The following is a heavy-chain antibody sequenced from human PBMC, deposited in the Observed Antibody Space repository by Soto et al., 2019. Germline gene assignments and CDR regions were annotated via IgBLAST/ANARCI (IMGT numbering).Heavy chain of an antibody. V-gene: IGHV3-15*01. CDR1: GFTVSSNY. CDR2: IKSKSHGGTT. Sequence: PGGSLRLSCAASGFTVSSNYMSWVRQAPGKGLEWVGRIKSKSHGGTTDFAAPVKGRFAISRDDSKSIAYMEMNSLKIEDTAVFYCSTDSYSDLPVVGLDNWGHGILVTVSS. D-gene: IGHD1-26*01. CDR3: STDSYSDLPVVGLDN. J-gene: IGHJ4*01.